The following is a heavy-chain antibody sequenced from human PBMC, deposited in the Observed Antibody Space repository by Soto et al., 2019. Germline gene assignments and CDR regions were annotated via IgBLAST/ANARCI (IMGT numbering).Heavy chain of an antibody. Sequence: QVQLQESGPGLVKPSETLSLTCAVSGDSISSYYCMWIRQPPGKGLESIGYLYYGRSANYNPSLKSRDTSPEDTSTNQCSLTLSSMTPADTAVYYCALRSMAVVPEYWGQGTLVTVSS. CDR1: GDSISSYY. V-gene: IGHV4-59*01. J-gene: IGHJ4*02. CDR2: LYYGRSA. CDR3: ALRSMAVVPEY. D-gene: IGHD3-22*01.